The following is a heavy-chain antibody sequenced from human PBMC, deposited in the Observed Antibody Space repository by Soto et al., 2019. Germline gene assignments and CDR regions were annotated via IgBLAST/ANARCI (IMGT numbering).Heavy chain of an antibody. Sequence: SETLSLTCTVSGGSISTYYWSWIRQPPGKGLEWIGYIYYSGSTNYNPSLKSRVTISVDTSKNQFSLKLSSVTAADTAVYYCARGDGSVTAGYYYYGMDVWGQGTTVTVSS. V-gene: IGHV4-59*01. D-gene: IGHD1-26*01. CDR3: ARGDGSVTAGYYYYGMDV. CDR2: IYYSGST. J-gene: IGHJ6*02. CDR1: GGSISTYY.